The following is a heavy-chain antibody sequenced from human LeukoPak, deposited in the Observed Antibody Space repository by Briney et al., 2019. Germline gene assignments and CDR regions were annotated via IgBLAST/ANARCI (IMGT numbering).Heavy chain of an antibody. Sequence: ESLKISCKGSGYSFTSYWIGWVRQVPGKGLEWMGIIYPGDSDTRYSPSFQGQVTISADKSISTAYLQWSSLKASDTAMYYCARLYGSGWYSEAFDYWGQGTLVTVSS. CDR2: IYPGDSDT. D-gene: IGHD6-19*01. CDR1: GYSFTSYW. J-gene: IGHJ4*02. CDR3: ARLYGSGWYSEAFDY. V-gene: IGHV5-51*01.